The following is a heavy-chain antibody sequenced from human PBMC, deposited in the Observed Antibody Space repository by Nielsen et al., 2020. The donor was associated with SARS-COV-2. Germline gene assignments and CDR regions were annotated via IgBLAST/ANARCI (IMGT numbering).Heavy chain of an antibody. Sequence: GESLKISCQGSGYTFTSYWIGWVRQMPGKGLEWMGVIYPRDSDTRYNPSLPGQVTISADKSISTVYLQWSGLKASDSAMYYCARNTYGGSTDYWGQGTQVIVSS. CDR1: GYTFTSYW. J-gene: IGHJ4*02. CDR2: IYPRDSDT. CDR3: ARNTYGGSTDY. D-gene: IGHD4-23*01. V-gene: IGHV5-51*01.